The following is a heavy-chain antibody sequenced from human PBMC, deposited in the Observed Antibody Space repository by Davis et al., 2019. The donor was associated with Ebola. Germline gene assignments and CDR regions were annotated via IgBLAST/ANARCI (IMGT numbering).Heavy chain of an antibody. CDR2: IFSNDEK. V-gene: IGHV2-26*01. CDR3: ARIWVGVVMYYGMDV. CDR1: GFSLSNARMG. D-gene: IGHD2-15*01. Sequence: SGPTLVKPTETLTLTCTVSGFSLSNARMGVSWIRQPPGKALEWLAHIFSNDEKSYSTSLKSRLTISKDTSKSQVVLTMTNMDPVDTATYYCARIWVGVVMYYGMDVWGQGTTVTVSS. J-gene: IGHJ6*02.